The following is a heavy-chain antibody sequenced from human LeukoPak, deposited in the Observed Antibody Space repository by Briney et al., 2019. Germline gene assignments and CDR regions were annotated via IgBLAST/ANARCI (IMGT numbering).Heavy chain of an antibody. CDR2: IYYSGST. V-gene: IGHV4-31*03. J-gene: IGHJ4*02. Sequence: PSETLSLTCTVSGGSISSGGYYWSWIRQHPGKGLEWIGYIYYSGSTYYNPSLKSRVTISVDTSKNQFSLKLSSVTAADTAVYYCARGMDHGGNRPPETFDYWGQGTLVTVSS. CDR1: GGSISSGGYY. CDR3: ARGMDHGGNRPPETFDY. D-gene: IGHD4-23*01.